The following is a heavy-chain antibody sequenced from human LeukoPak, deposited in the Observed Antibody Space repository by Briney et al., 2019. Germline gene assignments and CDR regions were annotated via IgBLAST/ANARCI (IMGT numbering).Heavy chain of an antibody. CDR2: INHSGST. J-gene: IGHJ3*02. V-gene: IGHV4-34*01. CDR1: GGSFSGYY. CDR3: ARGLSECSGGSCYAFDI. D-gene: IGHD2-15*01. Sequence: SETLSLTCAVYGGSFSGYYWSWIRQPPGKGLEWIGEINHSGSTNYNPSLKSRVTVSVDTSKNQFSLKLSSVTAADTAVYYCARGLSECSGGSCYAFDIWGQGTMVTVSS.